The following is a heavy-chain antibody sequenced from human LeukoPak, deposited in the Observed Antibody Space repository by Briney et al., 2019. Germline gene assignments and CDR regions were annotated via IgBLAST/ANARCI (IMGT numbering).Heavy chain of an antibody. V-gene: IGHV3-53*01. CDR1: GFTVSRSY. J-gene: IGHJ4*02. Sequence: GGSLRLSCAASGFTVSRSYMNWVRQAPGKGLEWVSIIYSGGSTYYADSVKGRFTISRDNAKNSLYLQMNSLRAEDTAVYYCARVSVVVIHLDYWGQGTLVTVSS. CDR3: ARVSVVVIHLDY. CDR2: IYSGGST. D-gene: IGHD3-22*01.